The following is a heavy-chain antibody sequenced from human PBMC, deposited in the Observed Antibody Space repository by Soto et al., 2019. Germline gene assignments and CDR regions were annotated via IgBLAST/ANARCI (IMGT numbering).Heavy chain of an antibody. CDR2: ISGSGDTT. V-gene: IGHV3-23*01. Sequence: GGSLRLSCAASGFTFSSCAMGWVRQAPGKGLEWVSGISGSGDTTHYADSVKGRLTTSRDNSKNTLYLQMNSLRAEDTAVYYCAKDIYDYVWGSFPSDYWGQGTLVTVSS. CDR1: GFTFSSCA. D-gene: IGHD3-16*01. J-gene: IGHJ4*02. CDR3: AKDIYDYVWGSFPSDY.